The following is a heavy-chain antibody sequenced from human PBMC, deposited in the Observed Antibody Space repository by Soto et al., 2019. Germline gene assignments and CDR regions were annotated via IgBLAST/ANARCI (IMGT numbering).Heavy chain of an antibody. Sequence: GGSLRLSCGSSGFNFANYAMGWVRQAPGKGLEWVSGISSTGRRTYYADSVKGRFTISRDNSKNTLYLQMSSLSADDTAVYYCVKSRGGNNFDFFDWGQGALVTVSS. CDR1: GFNFANYA. V-gene: IGHV3-64D*06. D-gene: IGHD5-12*01. CDR2: ISSTGRRT. J-gene: IGHJ4*02. CDR3: VKSRGGNNFDFFD.